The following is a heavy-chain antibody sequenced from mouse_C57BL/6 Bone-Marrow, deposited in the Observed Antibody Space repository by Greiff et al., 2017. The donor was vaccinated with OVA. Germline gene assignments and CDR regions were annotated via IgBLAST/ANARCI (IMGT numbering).Heavy chain of an antibody. Sequence: VQLQQPGAELVKPGASVKLSCKASGYTFTSYWMHWVKQRPGRGLEWIGRIDPNSGGTKYNEKFKSKATLTVDKPSSTAYMQLRSLTSEDSAVDDCARTYYDGSGLCAMDYWGQGTSVTVSA. V-gene: IGHV1-72*01. D-gene: IGHD1-1*01. CDR3: ARTYYDGSGLCAMDY. CDR2: IDPNSGGT. J-gene: IGHJ4*01. CDR1: GYTFTSYW.